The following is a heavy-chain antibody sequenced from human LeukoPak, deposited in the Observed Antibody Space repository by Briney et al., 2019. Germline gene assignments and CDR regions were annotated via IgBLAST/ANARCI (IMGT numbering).Heavy chain of an antibody. CDR1: GGSIRSSSYY. Sequence: SETLSLTCTVSGGSIRSSSYYWGWIRQPPGKGLEWIGSIYYSGSTYYSPSLKSRVIISVDTSKNQFSLKLSSATAADTAVYFCARTMDSGSYYTFDIWGQGTMVTVSS. D-gene: IGHD1-26*01. J-gene: IGHJ3*02. V-gene: IGHV4-39*01. CDR3: ARTMDSGSYYTFDI. CDR2: IYYSGST.